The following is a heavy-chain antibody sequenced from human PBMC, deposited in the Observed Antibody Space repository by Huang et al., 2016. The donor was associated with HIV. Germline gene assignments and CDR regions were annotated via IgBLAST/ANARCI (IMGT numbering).Heavy chain of an antibody. CDR3: ARHFGSWSGYFDS. J-gene: IGHJ4*02. V-gene: IGHV4-39*02. CDR1: GGSIPDSKYS. Sequence: QLQLQESGPGLVRPSGTLSLICSVSGGSIPDSKYSWGWIRQPPGRGVEWIGGIYYSGDSDYNPSLKRRVPMSVDTSKNRFSLDIRSVAVADTAIYYCARHFGSWSGYFDSWGQGTLVPVSS. D-gene: IGHD3-3*02. CDR2: IYYSGDS.